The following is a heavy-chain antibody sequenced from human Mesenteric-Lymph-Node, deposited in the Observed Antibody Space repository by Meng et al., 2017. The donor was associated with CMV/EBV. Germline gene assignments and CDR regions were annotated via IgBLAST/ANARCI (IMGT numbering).Heavy chain of an antibody. J-gene: IGHJ4*02. CDR1: GFTFSSYW. V-gene: IGHV3-23*01. D-gene: IGHD6-6*01. CDR2: ISGTGNSI. Sequence: GGSLRLSCAASGFTFSSYWMSWVRQAPGKGLEWLSTISGTGNSIFYADSVKGRFIISRDNSKNTLYLQINSLRAEDTAVYYCAKDPTRYSSSAGYFDYWGQGTLVTVSS. CDR3: AKDPTRYSSSAGYFDY.